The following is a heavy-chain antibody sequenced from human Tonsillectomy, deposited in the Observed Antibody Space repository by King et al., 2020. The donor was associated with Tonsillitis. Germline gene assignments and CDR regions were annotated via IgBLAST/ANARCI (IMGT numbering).Heavy chain of an antibody. CDR1: GGSISSSSYY. Sequence: LQLQESGPGLVKPSETLSLTCTVSGGSISSSSYYWGWIRQPPGKGLEWIGSVYYSGSTYYNPSLKSRVTISVDKSKNQFSLKLSSVTAADTAVYYCAKVGSGSFDYWGQGTLVTVSS. CDR3: AKVGSGSFDY. CDR2: VYYSGST. D-gene: IGHD3-10*01. J-gene: IGHJ4*02. V-gene: IGHV4-39*07.